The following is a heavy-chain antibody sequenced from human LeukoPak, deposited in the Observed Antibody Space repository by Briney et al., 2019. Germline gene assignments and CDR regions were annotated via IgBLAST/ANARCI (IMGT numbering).Heavy chain of an antibody. CDR1: GFTFSSYN. CDR2: ISTSGIYI. Sequence: GGSLRLSCAASGFTFSSYNMNWVRQAPGKGLEWVSSISTSGIYIYYADSVKGRFTISRDNAKNSLYLQMNSLRAEDTAVYYCARATWDPNYYYYMDVWGKGTTVTISS. D-gene: IGHD1-26*01. CDR3: ARATWDPNYYYYMDV. J-gene: IGHJ6*03. V-gene: IGHV3-21*01.